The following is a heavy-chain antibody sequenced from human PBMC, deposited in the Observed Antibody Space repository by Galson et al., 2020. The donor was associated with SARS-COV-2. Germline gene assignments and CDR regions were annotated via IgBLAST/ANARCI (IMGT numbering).Heavy chain of an antibody. J-gene: IGHJ6*02. CDR1: GGSISSGDYY. D-gene: IGHD5-18*01. Sequence: ETSETLSLTCTVSGGSISSGDYYWSWIRQPPGKGLEWIGYIYYSGSTYYNPSLKSRVTISVDTSKNQFSLKLSSVTAADTAGYYCARRLMQLWSLGGMDVWGQGTTVIVSS. CDR2: IYYSGST. V-gene: IGHV4-30-4*01. CDR3: ARRLMQLWSLGGMDV.